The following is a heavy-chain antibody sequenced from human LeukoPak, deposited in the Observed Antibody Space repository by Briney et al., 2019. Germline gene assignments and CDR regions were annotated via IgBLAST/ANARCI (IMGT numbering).Heavy chain of an antibody. Sequence: GASVKVSCKASGYTFTGYYMHWVRQAPGQGLEWMGWINPNSGGTNYAQKFQGRVTMTSDTSISTAYMELSRLRSDDTAVYYCASEAEYSSSSGVIDYWGQGTLVTVSS. V-gene: IGHV1-2*02. CDR3: ASEAEYSSSSGVIDY. CDR2: INPNSGGT. J-gene: IGHJ4*02. CDR1: GYTFTGYY. D-gene: IGHD6-6*01.